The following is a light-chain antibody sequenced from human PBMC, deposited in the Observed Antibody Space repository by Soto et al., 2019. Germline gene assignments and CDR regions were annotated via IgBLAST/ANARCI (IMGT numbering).Light chain of an antibody. CDR3: ATWDDSLNGYV. CDR1: RANIGSHI. Sequence: SVLTQPPSASGTPGQRVTISCSGSRANIGSHIVNWYQHLPGTAPKLLIYNHYQRPSGVPDRFSASKSGTSASLAISGLQSEDEADYYCATWDDSLNGYVFGSGTKLTVL. CDR2: NHY. J-gene: IGLJ1*01. V-gene: IGLV1-44*01.